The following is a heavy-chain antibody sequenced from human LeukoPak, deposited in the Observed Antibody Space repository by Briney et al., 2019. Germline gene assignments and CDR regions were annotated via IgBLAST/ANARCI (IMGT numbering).Heavy chain of an antibody. CDR3: AKNGGPHGMDV. J-gene: IGHJ6*02. V-gene: IGHV3-7*02. CDR1: GFTFSSIW. CDR2: IKHYGSET. Sequence: GGSLRLSCATSGFTFSSIWMSWVRQAPGKGLEWVANIKHYGSETNYVDSVKGRFTISRDNAKNSLHLQMNSLRVEDTAVYYCAKNGGPHGMDVWGQGTTVTVSS. D-gene: IGHD3-16*01.